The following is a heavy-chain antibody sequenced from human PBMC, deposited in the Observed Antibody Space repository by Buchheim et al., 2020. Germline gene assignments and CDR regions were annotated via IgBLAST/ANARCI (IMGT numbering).Heavy chain of an antibody. CDR3: ARYAYSSSWPLYFDL. CDR2: IKQDGSEK. Sequence: EVQLVESGGGLVQPGGSLRLSCAASGFTFSSYWMSWVRQAPGKGLEWVANIKQDGSEKYYVVSVKGRFTISRDNAKNSLYLQMNSLRAEDTAVYYCARYAYSSSWPLYFDLWGRGTL. V-gene: IGHV3-7*01. CDR1: GFTFSSYW. J-gene: IGHJ2*01. D-gene: IGHD6-13*01.